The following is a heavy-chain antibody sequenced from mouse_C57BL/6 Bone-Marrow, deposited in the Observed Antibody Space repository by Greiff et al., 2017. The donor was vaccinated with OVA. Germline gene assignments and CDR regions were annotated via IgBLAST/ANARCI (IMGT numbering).Heavy chain of an antibody. Sequence: EVQLKESGAGLVKPGGSLKLSCAASGFTFSSYAMSWVRQTPEKRLEWVAYISSGGDYIYYADTVKGRFTISRDNARNTLYLQMSSLKSEDTAMYYCTRDYYDYDGGYFDVWGTGTTVTVSS. CDR2: ISSGGDYI. V-gene: IGHV5-9-1*02. D-gene: IGHD2-4*01. J-gene: IGHJ1*03. CDR3: TRDYYDYDGGYFDV. CDR1: GFTFSSYA.